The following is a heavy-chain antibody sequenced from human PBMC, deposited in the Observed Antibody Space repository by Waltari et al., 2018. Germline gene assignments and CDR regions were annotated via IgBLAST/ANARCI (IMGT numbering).Heavy chain of an antibody. J-gene: IGHJ5*02. D-gene: IGHD6-19*01. Sequence: QVQLQASGPGLVKPSQTLSLTCTVSGGSIRSGSYYWSWIRQPAGKGLEWIGRIYTSGSTNYNPSLKSRVTISVDTSKNQFSLKLSSVTAADTAVYYCAREGYSSGWYGNWFDPWGQGTLVTVSS. CDR2: IYTSGST. V-gene: IGHV4-61*02. CDR1: GGSIRSGSYY. CDR3: AREGYSSGWYGNWFDP.